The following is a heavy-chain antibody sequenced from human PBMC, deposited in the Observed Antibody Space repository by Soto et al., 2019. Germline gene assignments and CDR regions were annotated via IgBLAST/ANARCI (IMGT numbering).Heavy chain of an antibody. V-gene: IGHV4-4*07. D-gene: IGHD1-26*01. CDR3: AREGASGFGMDV. CDR1: GGSIRSYY. Sequence: PSETLSLTCNVSGGSIRSYYWSWVRQPAGKALEWIGRVYTTGSTNYNPSLRSRVSISVDTSKNQFSLTVTSVTAADTAVYYCAREGASGFGMDVWGPGTTVTVSS. J-gene: IGHJ6*02. CDR2: VYTTGST.